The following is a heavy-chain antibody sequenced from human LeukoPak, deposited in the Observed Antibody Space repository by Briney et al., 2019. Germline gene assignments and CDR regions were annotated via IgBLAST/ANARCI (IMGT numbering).Heavy chain of an antibody. CDR1: GYTFTSYG. Sequence: ASVKVSCKASGYTFTSYGISWVRQAPGQGLEWMGWISAYNGNTNYAQKLQGRVTMTTDTSTCTAYMELRSLRSDDTAVYYCAREKRVDYYDSSGYYYYWGQGTLVTVSS. J-gene: IGHJ4*02. V-gene: IGHV1-18*01. D-gene: IGHD3-22*01. CDR2: ISAYNGNT. CDR3: AREKRVDYYDSSGYYYY.